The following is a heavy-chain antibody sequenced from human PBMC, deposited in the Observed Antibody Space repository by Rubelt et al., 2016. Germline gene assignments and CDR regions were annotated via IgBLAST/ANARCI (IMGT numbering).Heavy chain of an antibody. CDR3: ARAASTVTTLLDLGY. Sequence: QVQLMQSGAEMKKPGASVKVSCKASGYTFTSYYMHWVRQAPGQGLAWMGIINPSCDSTSYAQKFQGRVTMTRDTSTSTVYMELSSLRSEDTAVYYCARAASTVTTLLDLGYWGQGTLVTVSS. V-gene: IGHV1-46*01. J-gene: IGHJ4*02. CDR1: GYTFTSYY. D-gene: IGHD4-17*01. CDR2: INPSCDST.